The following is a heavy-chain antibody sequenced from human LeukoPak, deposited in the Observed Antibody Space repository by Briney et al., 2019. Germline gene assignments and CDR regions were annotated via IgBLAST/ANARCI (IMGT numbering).Heavy chain of an antibody. CDR2: INSDGSST. Sequence: GGSLRLSCAASGFTFSRYWMHWVRQAPGKGLVWVSRINSDGSSTTYADSVKGRFTISRDNSKNTLYLQMNSLRAEDTAVYYCARGPSGYHNTGGQGTLVTVSS. J-gene: IGHJ4*02. CDR1: GFTFSRYW. CDR3: ARGPSGYHNT. D-gene: IGHD5-12*01. V-gene: IGHV3-74*01.